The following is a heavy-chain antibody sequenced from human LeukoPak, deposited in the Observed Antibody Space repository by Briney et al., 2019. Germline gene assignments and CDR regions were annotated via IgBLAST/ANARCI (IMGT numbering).Heavy chain of an antibody. J-gene: IGHJ5*02. CDR2: ISGGGGST. CDR1: EFTFSNYA. D-gene: IGHD1-14*01. CDR3: AKGSGINHYHWIDP. Sequence: GGSLRLSCAASEFTFSNYAMNWVRRAPGKGLEWVSGISGGGGSTYYADSVKGRFTISRDNSKNTLYLQMDSLRAEDTALYYCAKGSGINHYHWIDPWGQGTLVTVSS. V-gene: IGHV3-23*01.